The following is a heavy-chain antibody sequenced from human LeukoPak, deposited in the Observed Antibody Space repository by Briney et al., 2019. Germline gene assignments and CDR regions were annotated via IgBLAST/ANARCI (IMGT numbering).Heavy chain of an antibody. CDR1: GFTFSDYY. V-gene: IGHV3-11*04. Sequence: GGSLRLSCAASGFTFSDYYMSWIRQAPGKGLEWVSSISSSSSTIYYADSVKGRFTISRDNAKNSLYLQMNSLRDEDTAVYYCAREAVITGTANDYWGQGTLVTVSS. D-gene: IGHD1-7*01. J-gene: IGHJ4*02. CDR2: ISSSSSTI. CDR3: AREAVITGTANDY.